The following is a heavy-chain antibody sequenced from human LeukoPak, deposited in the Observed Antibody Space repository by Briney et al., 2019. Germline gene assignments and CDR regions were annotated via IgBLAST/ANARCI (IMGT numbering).Heavy chain of an antibody. CDR1: GFTFSSYV. D-gene: IGHD2-15*01. Sequence: PGRSLRLSCAASGFTFSSYVMHWVRQAPGKGLEWVAVISYDGNNKYYTDSVKGQFTISRDNSKNTLHLQMNSLRVEDTAVYYCARLKTDCSGGSCYWSIVYYFDYWGQGTLVTVSS. CDR3: ARLKTDCSGGSCYWSIVYYFDY. V-gene: IGHV3-30*04. CDR2: ISYDGNNK. J-gene: IGHJ4*02.